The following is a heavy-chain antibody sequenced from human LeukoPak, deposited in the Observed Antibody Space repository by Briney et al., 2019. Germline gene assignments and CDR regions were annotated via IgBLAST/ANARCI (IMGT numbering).Heavy chain of an antibody. D-gene: IGHD3-9*01. J-gene: IGHJ4*02. CDR3: AAGKLRYFDWLSHPPYFDY. CDR2: MNSNSGNT. V-gene: IGHV1-8*01. CDR1: GYTFTSYD. Sequence: RASVKVSCKASGYTFTSYDINWVRQATGQGLEWVGWMNSNSGNTGYAQKLQGRDNKPRNISISTAYMELSGLRSEDTAVYYCAAGKLRYFDWLSHPPYFDYWGRGALVTVSS.